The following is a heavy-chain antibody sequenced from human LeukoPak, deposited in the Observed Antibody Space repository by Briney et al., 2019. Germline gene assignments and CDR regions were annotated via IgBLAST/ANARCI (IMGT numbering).Heavy chain of an antibody. CDR1: GYTFTGYY. CDR2: ISPNSGGT. V-gene: IGHV1-2*02. J-gene: IGHJ4*02. Sequence: ASVKVSCKASGYTFTGYYMHWVRQAPGQGLEWMGWISPNSGGTNYAQKFQDRVTMTRDTSISTAYMGLSRLRSDDTAVYYCARVWRSTTYSSGWYYFDYWGQGTLVTVSS. D-gene: IGHD6-19*01. CDR3: ARVWRSTTYSSGWYYFDY.